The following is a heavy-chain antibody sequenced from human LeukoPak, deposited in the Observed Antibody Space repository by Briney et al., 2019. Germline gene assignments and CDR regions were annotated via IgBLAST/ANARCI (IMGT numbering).Heavy chain of an antibody. V-gene: IGHV3-23*01. CDR1: GFTFSSYA. CDR2: ISGSGGSA. CDR3: AKDPYSGSYFDY. Sequence: GGSLRLSCAASGFTFSSYAMSWVRQAPGKGLEWDSAISGSGGSAYYADSVKGRFIISRDNSKNTLYLQMNSLRAEDTAVYYCAKDPYSGSYFDYWGQGTLVTVSS. D-gene: IGHD1-26*01. J-gene: IGHJ4*02.